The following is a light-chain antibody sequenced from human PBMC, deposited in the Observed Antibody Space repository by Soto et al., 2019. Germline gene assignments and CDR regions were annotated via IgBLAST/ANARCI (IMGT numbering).Light chain of an antibody. CDR1: QSVSSN. CDR3: QQYGSSWT. Sequence: IVLTQSPDTLSVSPGERATLSCRASQSVSSNLAWYQQKPGQAPRLLIYGASSRATGIPDRFSGSGSGTDFTLTISRLEPEDFAVYYCQQYGSSWTFGQGTKVDI. CDR2: GAS. J-gene: IGKJ1*01. V-gene: IGKV3-20*01.